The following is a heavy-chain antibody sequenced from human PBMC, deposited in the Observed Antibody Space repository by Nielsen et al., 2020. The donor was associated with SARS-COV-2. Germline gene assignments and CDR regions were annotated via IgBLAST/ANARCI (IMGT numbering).Heavy chain of an antibody. D-gene: IGHD5-18*01. CDR1: GGSISSYYW. Sequence: TLSLTCTVSGGSISSYYWSWIRQPPGKALEWLALIDWDDDKYYSTSLKTRLTISKDTSKNQVVLTMTNMNPVDTTTYYCARILGGYSYGYDYGMDVWGQGTTVTVSS. CDR3: ARILGGYSYGYDYGMDV. CDR2: IDWDDDK. V-gene: IGHV2-70*18. J-gene: IGHJ6*02.